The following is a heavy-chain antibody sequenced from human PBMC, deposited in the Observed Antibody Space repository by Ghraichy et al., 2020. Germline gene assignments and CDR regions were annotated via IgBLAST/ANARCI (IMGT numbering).Heavy chain of an antibody. V-gene: IGHV3-48*02. CDR1: GFTFSGYA. D-gene: IGHD4-23*01. J-gene: IGHJ6*02. CDR2: ISGSGRTV. CDR3: ARASTVVRYYYYQGLVV. Sequence: GGSLRLSCAASGFTFSGYAMNWVRQAPGKGLEWISHISGSGRTVSYADSIKGRFTISRDSAKNSLYLQMHSLREEDTAVYYCARASTVVRYYYYQGLVVLGQGTTVTVSS.